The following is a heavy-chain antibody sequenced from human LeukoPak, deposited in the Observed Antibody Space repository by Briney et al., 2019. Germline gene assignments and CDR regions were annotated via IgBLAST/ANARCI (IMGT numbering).Heavy chain of an antibody. Sequence: GGSLRLSCAASRFTFSSYGMNWVRQAPGKGLEWVSFIYSGGSTYYADSVKGRFTISRDNSKNTLYLQMNSLRADDTAVYYCARRAGAYSHPYDYWGQGTLVTVSS. CDR3: ARRAGAYSHPYDY. V-gene: IGHV3-53*01. J-gene: IGHJ4*02. CDR2: IYSGGST. D-gene: IGHD4/OR15-4a*01. CDR1: RFTFSSYG.